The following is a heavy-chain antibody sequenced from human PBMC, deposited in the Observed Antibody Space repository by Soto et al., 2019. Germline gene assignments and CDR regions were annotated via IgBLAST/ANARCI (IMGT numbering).Heavy chain of an antibody. Sequence: GGSLRLSCVGSGFTFSSYEMNWVRQAPGQGLAWASNNRSSGRSINYADSVNCRFTISRDHAKNSLYLQMNSLRAEDTAVYSSTRVREGNDYGGQGTLVAVSS. CDR1: GFTFSSYE. CDR2: NRSSGRSI. CDR3: TRVREGNDY. V-gene: IGHV3-48*03. J-gene: IGHJ4*01.